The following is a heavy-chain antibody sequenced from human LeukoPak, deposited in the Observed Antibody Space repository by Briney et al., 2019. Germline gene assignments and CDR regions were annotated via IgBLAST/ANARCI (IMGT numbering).Heavy chain of an antibody. J-gene: IGHJ4*02. Sequence: GGSLRLSCVASGFTFSNYWMSWVRQAPGMGPEWVGNINQDGSEIYYVDSVKGRFTISRDNSKNTLYLQMNSLRAEDTAVYYCAKDQYDSSGYPTSADYWGQGTLVTVSS. CDR1: GFTFSNYW. CDR3: AKDQYDSSGYPTSADY. CDR2: INQDGSEI. V-gene: IGHV3-7*03. D-gene: IGHD3-22*01.